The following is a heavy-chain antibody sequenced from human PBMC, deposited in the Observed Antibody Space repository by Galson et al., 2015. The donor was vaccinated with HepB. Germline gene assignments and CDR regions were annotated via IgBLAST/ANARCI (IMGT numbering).Heavy chain of an antibody. CDR1: GFTFSSYA. Sequence: SLRLSCAASGFTFSSYAMSWVRQAPGKGLEWVSAISGRGGNTYYADSVKGRFTISRDNSKTTLYLQMNSLRAEDTAVYYCAKELTQWLVPHFFDYWGQGTLVTVSS. D-gene: IGHD6-19*01. V-gene: IGHV3-23*01. CDR2: ISGRGGNT. J-gene: IGHJ4*02. CDR3: AKELTQWLVPHFFDY.